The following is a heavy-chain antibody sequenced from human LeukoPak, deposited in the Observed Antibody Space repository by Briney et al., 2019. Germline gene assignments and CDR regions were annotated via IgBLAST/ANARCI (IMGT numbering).Heavy chain of an antibody. J-gene: IGHJ4*02. CDR2: ISYGGTNK. CDR1: GFTFSSYT. CDR3: ARVGSPYYFDY. V-gene: IGHV3-30-3*01. D-gene: IGHD2-15*01. Sequence: GRSLRLSCAASGFTFSSYTMHWVRQAPGKGLEWVAVISYGGTNKYYADSVKGRFTISRDNSKNTLYLQMNSLRAEDTAVYYCARVGSPYYFDYWGQGTLVTVSS.